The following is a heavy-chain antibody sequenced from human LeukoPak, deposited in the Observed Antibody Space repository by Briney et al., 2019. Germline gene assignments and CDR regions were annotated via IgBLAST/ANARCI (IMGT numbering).Heavy chain of an antibody. J-gene: IGHJ4*02. V-gene: IGHV3-74*01. CDR1: GLNFSSYW. CDR2: INTDGSTR. CDR3: AREQEHIAGAKDY. D-gene: IGHD6-13*01. Sequence: GGSLRLSCSASGLNFSSYWMHWVRQAPGKGLEWVSRINTDGSTRNYADSVKGRFTISRDNAKNTLFLQMNSLRAEDTAVYYCAREQEHIAGAKDYWGQGTLVTFSS.